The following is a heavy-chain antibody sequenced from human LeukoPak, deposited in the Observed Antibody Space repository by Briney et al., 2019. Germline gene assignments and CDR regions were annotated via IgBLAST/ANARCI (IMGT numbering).Heavy chain of an antibody. Sequence: GGSLRLSCAASGFTFSSYGMHWVRQAPGKGLEWVAVISYDGSNKYYADSVKGRFTISRDNAKNTLYLQMNSLRAEDTAVYFCARGLNSGHYFDDAFDIWGQGTMVTVSS. CDR3: ARGLNSGHYFDDAFDI. CDR1: GFTFSSYG. J-gene: IGHJ3*02. V-gene: IGHV3-30*03. CDR2: ISYDGSNK. D-gene: IGHD1-26*01.